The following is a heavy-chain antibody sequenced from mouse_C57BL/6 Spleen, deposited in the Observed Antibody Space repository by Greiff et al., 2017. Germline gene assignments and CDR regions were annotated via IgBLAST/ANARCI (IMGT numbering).Heavy chain of an antibody. CDR2: INPNNGGT. V-gene: IGHV1-22*01. CDR3: ARSLLSSYWYFDV. CDR1: GYTFTDYN. J-gene: IGHJ1*03. D-gene: IGHD2-12*01. Sequence: EVKLVESGPELVKPGASVKMSCKASGYTFTDYNMHWVKQSHGKSLEWIGYINPNNGGTSYNQKFKGKATLTVNKSSSTAYMELRSLTSEDSAVYYCARSLLSSYWYFDVWGTGTTVTVSS.